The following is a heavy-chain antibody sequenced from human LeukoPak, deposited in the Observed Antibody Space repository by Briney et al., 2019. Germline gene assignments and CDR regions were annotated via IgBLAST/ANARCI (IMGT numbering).Heavy chain of an antibody. V-gene: IGHV3-11*01. J-gene: IGHJ4*02. CDR3: ARSREGELSFFDY. Sequence: KAGGSLRLSCAASGFTFSDYYMSWIRQAPGKGLEWVSYISSSGSTIYYADSVKGRFTISRDNAKNSLYLQMNSLRAEDTAVYYCARSREGELSFFDYWGQGTLVTVSS. CDR2: ISSSGSTI. CDR1: GFTFSDYY. D-gene: IGHD3-16*02.